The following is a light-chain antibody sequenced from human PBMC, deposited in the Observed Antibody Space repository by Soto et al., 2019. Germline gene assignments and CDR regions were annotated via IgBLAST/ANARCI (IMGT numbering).Light chain of an antibody. V-gene: IGKV3-20*01. J-gene: IGKJ1*01. CDR3: QQYGDSPQT. CDR2: ATS. Sequence: EIVLTQSPGTLSLSPGERATLSCRASQSVSSSHLAWYQLKPGQAPRLLIYATSSRATCIPDRISGSGSGKDFTVTISRLEPEDFAVYYCQQYGDSPQTFGQGTKVEVK. CDR1: QSVSSSH.